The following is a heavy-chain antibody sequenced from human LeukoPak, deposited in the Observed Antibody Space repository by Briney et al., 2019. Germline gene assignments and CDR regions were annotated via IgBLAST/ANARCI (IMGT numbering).Heavy chain of an antibody. V-gene: IGHV4-31*03. CDR1: GGSISSGGYC. J-gene: IGHJ4*02. CDR2: IYYSGST. CDR3: ARVGSLYRYYFDY. D-gene: IGHD1-26*01. Sequence: SQTLSFTCTVSGGSISSGGYCWSWIRQHPGKGLEWIGYIYYSGSTYYNPSLKSRVTISVDTSKNQFSLKLSSVTAADTAVYYCARVGSLYRYYFDYWGQGTLVTVSS.